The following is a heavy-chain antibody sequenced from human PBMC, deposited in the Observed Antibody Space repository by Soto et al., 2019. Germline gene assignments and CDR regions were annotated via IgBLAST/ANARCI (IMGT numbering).Heavy chain of an antibody. CDR1: GFTFRYSA. V-gene: IGHV3-23*01. J-gene: IGHJ4*02. Sequence: EGSLRLCSGVSGFTFRYSAMSWVRQNPGRGLEWVSTISGSGGTPYYADSVKGRFTISRDNSKNSLYLVLNSLRADDTAIYYCARGLAAAGPLDYWGKGALVTVSS. D-gene: IGHD6-13*01. CDR3: ARGLAAAGPLDY. CDR2: ISGSGGTP.